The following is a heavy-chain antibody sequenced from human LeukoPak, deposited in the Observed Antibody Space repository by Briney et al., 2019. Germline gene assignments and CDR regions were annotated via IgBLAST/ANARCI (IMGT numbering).Heavy chain of an antibody. D-gene: IGHD2-8*02. CDR2: IYYSGST. CDR1: GGSISRFY. Sequence: PSETLSLTCSVSGGSISRFYWIWIRQPPGKGLEWIGYIYYSGSTNYNPSLKSRVTISVDTSKNQFSLKLSSVTAADTAVYYCASWWGGASRAPNYYYYFDVWGKGTTVTVSS. V-gene: IGHV4-59*01. CDR3: ASWWGGASRAPNYYYYFDV. J-gene: IGHJ6*03.